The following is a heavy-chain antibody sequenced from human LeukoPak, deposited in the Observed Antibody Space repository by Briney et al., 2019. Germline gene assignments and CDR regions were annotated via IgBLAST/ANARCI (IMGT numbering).Heavy chain of an antibody. CDR1: GFTFSNYG. CDR2: ISSSGDST. D-gene: IGHD2-2*01. V-gene: IGHV3-23*01. CDR3: AKAGSAAMGYYYYMDV. Sequence: GGSLRLSCAASGFTFSNYGLSWVRQAPGKGLEWVSHISSSGDSTYYADSVKGRFTISRDNSKSTLYLQMNSLRAEDTAVYYCAKAGSAAMGYYYYMDVWGTGTTVTVSS. J-gene: IGHJ6*03.